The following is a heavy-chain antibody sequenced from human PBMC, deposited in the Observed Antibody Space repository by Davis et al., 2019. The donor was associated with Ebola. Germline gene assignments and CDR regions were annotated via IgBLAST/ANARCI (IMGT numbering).Heavy chain of an antibody. CDR3: ARGEGFYVTLTGYYYDYFGMDV. CDR1: GYSISSGYY. D-gene: IGHD3-9*01. Sequence: PSETLSLTCAVSGYSISSGYYWGWTRQPPGKGPEYIGSTFHTGSTYFNPSLRSQITISLDTSKNQLSLKMTSVTAADTAVYFCARGEGFYVTLTGYYYDYFGMDVWGPGTTVTVSS. J-gene: IGHJ6*02. V-gene: IGHV4-38-2*01. CDR2: TFHTGST.